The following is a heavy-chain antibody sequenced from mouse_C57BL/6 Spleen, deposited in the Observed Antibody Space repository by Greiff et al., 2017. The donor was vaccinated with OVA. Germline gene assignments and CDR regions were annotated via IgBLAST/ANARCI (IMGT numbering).Heavy chain of an antibody. CDR2: INPGSGGT. Sequence: QVQLQQSGAELVRPGTSVKVSCKASGYAFTNYLIEWVKQRPGQGLEWIGVINPGSGGTNYNEKFKGKATLTADKSSSTAYMQLSSLTSEDSAVYFCARGGNDLNWYFDVWGTGTTVTVSS. J-gene: IGHJ1*03. D-gene: IGHD2-3*01. V-gene: IGHV1-54*01. CDR1: GYAFTNYL. CDR3: ARGGNDLNWYFDV.